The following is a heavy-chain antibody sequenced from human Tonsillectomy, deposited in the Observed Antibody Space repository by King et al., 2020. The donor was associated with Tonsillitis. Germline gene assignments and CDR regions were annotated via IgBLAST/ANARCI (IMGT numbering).Heavy chain of an antibody. D-gene: IGHD3-16*01. CDR3: VRAGGDPDAFDM. Sequence: VQLVESGGGLVKPGGSLRVSCAASGVTFSGYSMNWVRQAPGKGLQWVSSITGGGSYTYYADSVKGRFTISRDNAKKSLYLQMNSLRAEDTSVYYCVRAGGDPDAFDMWGQGTMVTVSS. V-gene: IGHV3-21*01. CDR1: GVTFSGYS. J-gene: IGHJ3*02. CDR2: ITGGGSYT.